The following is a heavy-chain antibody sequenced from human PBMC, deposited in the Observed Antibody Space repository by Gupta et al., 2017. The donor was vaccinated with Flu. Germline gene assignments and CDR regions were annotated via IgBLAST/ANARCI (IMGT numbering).Heavy chain of an antibody. CDR1: GYTFTAYY. CDR2: INPHSGST. CDR3: AREKYCSTASCYRWFDP. D-gene: IGHD2-2*02. V-gene: IGHV1-2*06. J-gene: IGHJ5*02. Sequence: QVQLVQPGAEVKKPGASVTVSCKASGYTFTAYYIHWVRQAPGQGLEWMGRINPHSGSTNYEQKFQGRVTMTMDTSISTAYMDLSRLRSDDTAVYYCAREKYCSTASCYRWFDPWGQGTLVTVSS.